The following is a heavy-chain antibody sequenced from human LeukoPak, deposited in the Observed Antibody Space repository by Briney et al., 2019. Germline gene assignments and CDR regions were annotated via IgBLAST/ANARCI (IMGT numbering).Heavy chain of an antibody. D-gene: IGHD3-22*01. CDR2: ISAYNGNT. CDR3: ARYDSSGYYPYYYYYMDV. CDR1: GYTFTGYY. J-gene: IGHJ6*03. V-gene: IGHV1-18*04. Sequence: ASVKVSCKASGYTFTGYYMHWVRQAPGQGLEWMGWISAYNGNTNYAQKLQGRVTMTTDTSTSTAYMELRSLRSDDTAVYYCARYDSSGYYPYYYYYMDVWGKGTTVTVSS.